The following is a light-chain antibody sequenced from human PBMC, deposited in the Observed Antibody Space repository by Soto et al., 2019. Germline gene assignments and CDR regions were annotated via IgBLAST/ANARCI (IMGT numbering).Light chain of an antibody. CDR3: QQLNTYPRT. V-gene: IGKV1-5*01. Sequence: DIQMTQSPSTVSASGGDRVTITCRASQSISSWLAWYQQKPGKAPKLLIYDASSLESGVPSRFSGSGSGTEFTLTISSLQPEDFATYYCQQLNTYPRTFGPGTKVDIK. J-gene: IGKJ3*01. CDR2: DAS. CDR1: QSISSW.